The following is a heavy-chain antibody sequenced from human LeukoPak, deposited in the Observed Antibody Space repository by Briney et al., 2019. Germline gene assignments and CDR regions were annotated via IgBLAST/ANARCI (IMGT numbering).Heavy chain of an antibody. D-gene: IGHD6-19*01. Sequence: SETLSLTCAVYGGSFSGYYWSWIRQPPGKGLEWIGEINHSGSTNYNPSLKSRVTISVDTSKNQFSLKLSSVTAADTAVYYCARRGRSSVSWLARGWFDPWGQGTLVTVSS. CDR1: GGSFSGYY. CDR3: ARRGRSSVSWLARGWFDP. CDR2: INHSGST. V-gene: IGHV4-34*01. J-gene: IGHJ5*02.